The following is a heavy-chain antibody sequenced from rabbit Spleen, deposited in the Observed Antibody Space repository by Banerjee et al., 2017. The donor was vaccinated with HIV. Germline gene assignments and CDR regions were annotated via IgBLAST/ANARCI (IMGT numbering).Heavy chain of an antibody. CDR3: ARDLVAVIGWNFNL. Sequence: QEQLEESGGGLVKPEGSLTLTCKASGVSLNDKDVMCWVRQAPGKGLEWIACINIVTGKSVYASGAKGRFTMARTSSTTVTLQMTSLTAADTATYFCARDLVAVIGWNFNLWGQGTLVTVS. CDR1: GVSLNDKDV. D-gene: IGHD1-1*01. J-gene: IGHJ4*01. CDR2: INIVTGKS. V-gene: IGHV1S45*01.